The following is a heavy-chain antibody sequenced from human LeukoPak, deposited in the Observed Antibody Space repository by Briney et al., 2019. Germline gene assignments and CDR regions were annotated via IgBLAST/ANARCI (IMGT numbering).Heavy chain of an antibody. D-gene: IGHD3-3*01. J-gene: IGHJ5*02. CDR2: IYYSGST. CDR1: GGSISSSSYY. CDR3: ARDQEGFWSAKGVEFDP. V-gene: IGHV4-39*07. Sequence: PSETLSLTCTVSGGSISSSSYYWGWIRQPPGKGLEWIGSIYYSGSTYYNPSLKSRVTISVDTSKNQFSLELSSVTAADTAVYYCARDQEGFWSAKGVEFDPWGQGTLVTVSS.